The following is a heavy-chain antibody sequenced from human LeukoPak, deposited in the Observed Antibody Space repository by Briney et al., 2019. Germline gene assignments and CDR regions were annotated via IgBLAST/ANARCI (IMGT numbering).Heavy chain of an antibody. CDR2: VNRDGSET. J-gene: IGHJ6*02. V-gene: IGHV3-7*03. CDR3: ARNNGMDV. CDR1: GFTFSNYA. Sequence: GGSLRLSCVASGFTFSNYALHWVRQVPGRGPEWVANVNRDGSETYYLDSVKGRFTISKDNAKNSLYLQMNSLRAEDTALYHCARNNGMDVWGQGTTVIVSS.